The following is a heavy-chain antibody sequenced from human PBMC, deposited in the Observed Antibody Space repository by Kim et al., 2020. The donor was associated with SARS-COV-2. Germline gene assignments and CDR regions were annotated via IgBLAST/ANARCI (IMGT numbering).Heavy chain of an antibody. CDR3: AKAPYYYDSSGYLNWFDP. D-gene: IGHD3-22*01. CDR1: GFTFSSYA. CDR2: ISGSGGST. V-gene: IGHV3-23*01. Sequence: GGSLRLSCAASGFTFSSYAMSWVRQAPGKGLEWVSAISGSGGSTYYADSVKGRFTISRDNSKNTLYLQMNSLRAEDTAVYYCAKAPYYYDSSGYLNWFDPWGQGTLVTVSS. J-gene: IGHJ5*02.